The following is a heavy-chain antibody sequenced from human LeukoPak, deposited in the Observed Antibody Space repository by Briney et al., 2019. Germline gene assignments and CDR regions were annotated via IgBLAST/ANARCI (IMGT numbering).Heavy chain of an antibody. D-gene: IGHD5-24*01. CDR3: ARWGVGWLQFSDAFDI. CDR1: GGSISSNY. V-gene: IGHV3-53*01. J-gene: IGHJ3*02. CDR2: IYSGGST. Sequence: PSETLSLTCTVSGGSISSNYMSWVRQAPGKGLEWGSIIYSGGSTFYAESVKGRVTISRDNSKNTLYLQMNSLGDEDTAVYYCARWGVGWLQFSDAFDIWGQGTMVTVSS.